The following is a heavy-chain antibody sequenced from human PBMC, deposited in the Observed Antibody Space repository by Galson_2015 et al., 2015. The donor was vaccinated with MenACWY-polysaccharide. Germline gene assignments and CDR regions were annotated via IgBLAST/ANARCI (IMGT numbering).Heavy chain of an antibody. CDR3: VRASEGLGGGAHFDP. CDR2: ISSSGDDK. CDR1: GFTFSTYA. J-gene: IGHJ5*02. V-gene: IGHV3-30*03. Sequence: SLRLSCAASGFTFSTYAMHWVRQAPGQGLEWMATISSSGDDKYYADSVKGRFTISRDNSNNTLYLEMSSLRAGDTAVYYCVRASEGLGGGAHFDPWGQGTLVTVSS. D-gene: IGHD1-26*01.